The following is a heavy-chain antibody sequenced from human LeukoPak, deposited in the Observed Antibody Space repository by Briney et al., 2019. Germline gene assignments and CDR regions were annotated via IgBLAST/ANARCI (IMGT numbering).Heavy chain of an antibody. D-gene: IGHD5-24*01. CDR3: ARGEMATITGGFDY. V-gene: IGHV3-53*01. Sequence: GGSLRLSCAASGFTVSSNYMSWVRQAPGKGLEWVSVIYSGGSTYYADSVKGRFTISRDNSKNTLYLQMISLRAEDTVVYYCARGEMATITGGFDYWGQGTLVTVSS. CDR1: GFTVSSNY. J-gene: IGHJ4*02. CDR2: IYSGGST.